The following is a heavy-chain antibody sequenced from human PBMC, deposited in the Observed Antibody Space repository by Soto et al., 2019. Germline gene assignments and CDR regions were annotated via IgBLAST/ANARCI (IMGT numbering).Heavy chain of an antibody. CDR1: GFTFSSYW. J-gene: IGHJ6*02. CDR3: ARDRTTVANDYYYYCGIDV. V-gene: IGHV3-74*01. Sequence: GGSLTLSCAASGFTFSSYWMHWVRQAPGKGLVWVSRINSDGSSTSYADSVKGRFTISRDNAKNTLYLQMNSLRAEDTAVYYCARDRTTVANDYYYYCGIDVWGQGTTVTVSS. D-gene: IGHD4-17*01. CDR2: INSDGSST.